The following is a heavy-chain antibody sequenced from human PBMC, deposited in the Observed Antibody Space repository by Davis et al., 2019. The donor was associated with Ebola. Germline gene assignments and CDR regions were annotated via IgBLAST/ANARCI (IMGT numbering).Heavy chain of an antibody. D-gene: IGHD5-18*01. Sequence: HSQTLSLTCAISGDSVSSGGWNWIRQSPSRGLEWLGRTYYSSKWYYDYAVSVKSRITITPDTSKNQFSLQLNSVTPEDTALYYCARGWLRAGMDVWGEGTTVTVPS. J-gene: IGHJ6*04. CDR2: TYYSSKWYY. CDR3: ARGWLRAGMDV. V-gene: IGHV6-1*01. CDR1: GDSVSSGG.